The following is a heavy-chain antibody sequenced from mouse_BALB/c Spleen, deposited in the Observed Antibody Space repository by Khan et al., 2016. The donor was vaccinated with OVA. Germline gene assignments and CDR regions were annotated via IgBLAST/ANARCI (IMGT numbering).Heavy chain of an antibody. CDR1: GFTFSTFA. D-gene: IGHD4-1*01. Sequence: EVELVESGGDLVKPGGSMKVSCSASGFTFSTFAMSWVRQTPEKRLAWVATISSGGDNIYYRDSVKGRFTIYRDNAKNTLNLQMSSLRAEDTARYACARHNCGPCAYGGQGTLVTVSA. CDR3: ARHNCGPCAY. CDR2: ISSGGDNI. J-gene: IGHJ3*01. V-gene: IGHV5-9-3*01.